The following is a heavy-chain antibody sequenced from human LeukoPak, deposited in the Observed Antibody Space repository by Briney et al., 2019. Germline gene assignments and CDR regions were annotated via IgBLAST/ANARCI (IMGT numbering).Heavy chain of an antibody. CDR2: INNDGSST. J-gene: IGHJ4*02. Sequence: GGSLRLSCVASGFTFSNYWIHWVRQAPGKGLVWVSRINNDGSSTTYADFVKGRFTSSRDNAKNTLYLQMDSLRAEDTAVYYCTRSVFPYYFDCWGQGTLVTGSS. V-gene: IGHV3-74*01. D-gene: IGHD3-10*02. CDR1: GFTFSNYW. CDR3: TRSVFPYYFDC.